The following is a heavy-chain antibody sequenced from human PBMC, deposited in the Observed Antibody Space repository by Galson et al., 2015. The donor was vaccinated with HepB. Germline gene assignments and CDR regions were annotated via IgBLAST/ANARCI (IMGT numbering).Heavy chain of an antibody. J-gene: IGHJ1*01. CDR3: ARDGPGWQQLFSAEYFQH. V-gene: IGHV7-4-1*02. Sequence: SVKVSCKASGYTFTSYAMNWVRQAPGQGLEWMGWINTNTGNPTYAQGFTGRFVFSLDTSVSTAYLQISSLKAEDTAVYYCARDGPGWQQLFSAEYFQHWGQGTLVTVSS. CDR1: GYTFTSYA. D-gene: IGHD6-13*01. CDR2: INTNTGNP.